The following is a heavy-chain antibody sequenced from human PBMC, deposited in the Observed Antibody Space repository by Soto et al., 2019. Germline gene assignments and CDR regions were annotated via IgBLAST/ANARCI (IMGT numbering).Heavy chain of an antibody. V-gene: IGHV1-2*02. D-gene: IGHD1-26*01. CDR1: GYTFTGHY. CDR2: IGPESGAT. Sequence: ASVKVSCKASGYTFTGHYIHWVRQAPEQGPEWMGEIGPESGATRYAQKFQGRVTMTRDTSITTVYMELKNLSPDDAAVYYCGRGRSGQIVVFYWGQGTPVTVSS. CDR3: GRGRSGQIVVFY. J-gene: IGHJ4*02.